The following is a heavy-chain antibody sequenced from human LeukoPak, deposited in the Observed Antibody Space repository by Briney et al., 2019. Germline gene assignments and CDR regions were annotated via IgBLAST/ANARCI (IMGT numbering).Heavy chain of an antibody. CDR3: ATARYCSGGSCFFDAFDI. CDR1: GYTLTELS. J-gene: IGHJ3*02. V-gene: IGHV1-24*01. Sequence: ASVKVSCKVSGYTLTELSMHWVRQAPGKGLEWMGGFGPEDGETIYAQKFQGRVTMNEDTSTDTAYMELSSLRSEDTAVYYCATARYCSGGSCFFDAFDIWGQGTMVTVSS. D-gene: IGHD2-15*01. CDR2: FGPEDGET.